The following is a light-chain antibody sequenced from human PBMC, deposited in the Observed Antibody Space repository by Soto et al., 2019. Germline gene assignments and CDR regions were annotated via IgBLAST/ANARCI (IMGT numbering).Light chain of an antibody. CDR3: QQSYSSWT. V-gene: IGKV1-39*01. Sequence: IQMAQSPSSLSSSAADRVTITCRASQSIGNHLNWYRQKPGKPPDLLIYAASSLHSGVPSRLSGSGSGTDFTLTISSLQPEDFATFYCQQSYSSWTFGQGTKVDNK. CDR1: QSIGNH. CDR2: AAS. J-gene: IGKJ1*01.